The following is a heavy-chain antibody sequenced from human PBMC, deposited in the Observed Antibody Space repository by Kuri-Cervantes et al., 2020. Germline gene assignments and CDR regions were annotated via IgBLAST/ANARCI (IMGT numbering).Heavy chain of an antibody. CDR3: ARSRDYYDSGVVPWFDP. CDR2: IYYSGST. D-gene: IGHD3-22*01. Sequence: SETLSLTCTVSGGSISSGGYYWSWIRQSPEKGLEWIGSIYYSGSTYYNPSLKSRVTISVDTSKNQFSLKLSSVTAADTAVYYCARSRDYYDSGVVPWFDPWGQGTLVTVSS. CDR1: GGSISSGGYY. J-gene: IGHJ5*02. V-gene: IGHV4-39*07.